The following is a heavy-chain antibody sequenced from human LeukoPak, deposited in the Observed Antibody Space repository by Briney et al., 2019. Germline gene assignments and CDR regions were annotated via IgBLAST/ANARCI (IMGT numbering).Heavy chain of an antibody. CDR3: ARSYYDSSGYYYAFDI. D-gene: IGHD3-22*01. J-gene: IGHJ3*02. CDR2: INAGNGNT. Sequence: GASVKVSCKASGYTFTSYAMHWVRQAPGQRLEWMGWINAGNGNTKYSQEFQGRVTITRDTSASTAYMELSSLRSEDMAVYYCARSYYDSSGYYYAFDIWGQGTMVTVSS. CDR1: GYTFTSYA. V-gene: IGHV1-3*03.